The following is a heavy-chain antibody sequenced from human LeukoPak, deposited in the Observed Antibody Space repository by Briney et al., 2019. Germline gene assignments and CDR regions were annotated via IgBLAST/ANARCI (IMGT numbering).Heavy chain of an antibody. V-gene: IGHV4-31*03. CDR2: IYYSGST. Sequence: SQTLSLTCTVSGGSISSGVYYWSWLRQHPGRGLEGFGYIYYSGSTYYNPSLKSRVTISVDTSKNQFSLKLSSVTAADTAVYYCAREVVISHMDVWGKGTTVTVSS. CDR3: AREVVISHMDV. D-gene: IGHD3-22*01. CDR1: GGSISSGVYY. J-gene: IGHJ6*04.